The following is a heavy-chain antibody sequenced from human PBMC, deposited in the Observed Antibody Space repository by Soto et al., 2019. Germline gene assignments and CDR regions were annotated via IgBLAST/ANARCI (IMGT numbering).Heavy chain of an antibody. D-gene: IGHD2-2*01. CDR1: GVNFRNFA. CDR2: ITGGGITT. V-gene: IGHV3-23*01. Sequence: EVQLLESGGGLVQPGGSLTLSCTASGVNFRNFAMTWVRQAPGKGLEWVSAITGGGITTYFADFVEGRFTISRDNSKNTLYLEMNSLRAEDSAVYYCVKGSAAMPEGNWIDPWGQGTLVTVSS. CDR3: VKGSAAMPEGNWIDP. J-gene: IGHJ5*02.